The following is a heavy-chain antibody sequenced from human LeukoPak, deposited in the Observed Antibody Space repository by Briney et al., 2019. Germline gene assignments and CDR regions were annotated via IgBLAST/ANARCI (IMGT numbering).Heavy chain of an antibody. CDR1: GCSISRGGYY. CDR2: IYHSGST. CDR3: ARGPEAEWLLRGYFDY. V-gene: IGHV4-30-2*01. J-gene: IGHJ4*02. Sequence: NSSETLSLTGTDSGCSISRGGYYWNWIRQPPGKGLEKIGYIYHSGSTYYNPSLKSRVTISVDRSKNQFSLKLSSVTAADTAVYYCARGPEAEWLLRGYFDYWGQGTLVTVSS. D-gene: IGHD3-22*01.